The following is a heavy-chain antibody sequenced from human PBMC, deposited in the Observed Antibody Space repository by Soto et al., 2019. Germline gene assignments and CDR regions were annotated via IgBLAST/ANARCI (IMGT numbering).Heavy chain of an antibody. V-gene: IGHV5-10-1*01. J-gene: IGHJ4*02. CDR2: IDPSDSQT. CDR3: ARQIYDSDTGPNFQYYFDS. CDR1: GYSFAGYW. Sequence: PAESLKISCKGSGYSFAGYWITWVLQKPGKGLEWMGRIDPSDSQTYYSPSFRGHVTISVTKSITTVFLQWSSLRASDTAMYYCARQIYDSDTGPNFQYYFDSWGKGTPVTVS. D-gene: IGHD3-22*01.